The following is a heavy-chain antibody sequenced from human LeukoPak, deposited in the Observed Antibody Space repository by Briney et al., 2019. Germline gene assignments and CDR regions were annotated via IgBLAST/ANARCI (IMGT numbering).Heavy chain of an antibody. J-gene: IGHJ4*02. CDR1: GYTFTGYY. V-gene: IGHV1-2*02. Sequence: GASVKVSCKSSGYTFTGYYMHWVRQAPAQGLELMGWINPNSGDTKYTQTFHGRVTMTSDTSITTVYMELSRLTSDDTALYYCTRGESRHYYETSGYSDYWGQGTLVTVSS. CDR3: TRGESRHYYETSGYSDY. D-gene: IGHD3-22*01. CDR2: INPNSGDT.